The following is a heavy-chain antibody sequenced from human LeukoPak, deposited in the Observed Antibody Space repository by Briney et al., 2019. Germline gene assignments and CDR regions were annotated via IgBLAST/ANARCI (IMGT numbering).Heavy chain of an antibody. CDR3: ARAEASVTAFDF. CDR1: GLTFSTYS. Sequence: GGSLRLSCAASGLTFSTYSMNWVRQAPGRGLEWVSSISSSTKYIHYADSVKGRFTMSRDNAKNSLHLQMNSLRVEDTATYYCARAEASVTAFDFWGQGTLVTVSS. J-gene: IGHJ4*02. D-gene: IGHD2-21*02. V-gene: IGHV3-21*01. CDR2: ISSSTKYI.